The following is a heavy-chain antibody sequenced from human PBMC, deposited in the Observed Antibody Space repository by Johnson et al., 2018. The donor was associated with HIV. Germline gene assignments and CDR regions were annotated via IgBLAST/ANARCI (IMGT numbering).Heavy chain of an antibody. D-gene: IGHD3-22*01. V-gene: IGHV3-30*04. CDR3: ARDRSITMIVVVSGAFDI. CDR2: ISYDGSNK. CDR1: GFTFSSYA. Sequence: QVQLVESGGGVVQPGRSLRLSCAASGFTFSSYAMHWVRQAPGKGLEWVAVISYDGSNKYYADSVKGRFTITRDNSKKTLYRQMTSLRAEDTAVYYCARDRSITMIVVVSGAFDIWGQGTMVTVSS. J-gene: IGHJ3*02.